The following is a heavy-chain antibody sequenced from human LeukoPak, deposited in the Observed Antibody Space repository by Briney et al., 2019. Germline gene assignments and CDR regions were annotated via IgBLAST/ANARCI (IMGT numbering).Heavy chain of an antibody. CDR3: GRHSRVLGDY. CDR1: GGSISSSSYY. Sequence: MPSETLSLTCTVSGGSISSSSYYWGWIRQPPGKGLEWIGSIFYGGSTYYNPSLKSRVTISVDTSKNQFSLKLSSVTAADTAVYSCGRHSRVLGDYWGQGTLVTVSS. J-gene: IGHJ4*02. CDR2: IFYGGST. D-gene: IGHD3-3*02. V-gene: IGHV4-39*01.